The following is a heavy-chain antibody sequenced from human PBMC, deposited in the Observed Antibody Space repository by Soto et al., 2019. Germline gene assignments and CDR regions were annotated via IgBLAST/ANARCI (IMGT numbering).Heavy chain of an antibody. D-gene: IGHD3-10*01. V-gene: IGHV1-8*01. CDR3: ARVHYYGSGSYYKGYYYMDV. CDR2: MNPNSGNT. J-gene: IGHJ6*03. Sequence: ASVKVSCKASGYTFTRYDINWVRQATGQGLEWMGWMNPNSGNTGYAQKFQGRVTMTRNTSISTAYMELSSLRSEDTAVYYCARVHYYGSGSYYKGYYYMDVWGKGTTVTVSS. CDR1: GYTFTRYD.